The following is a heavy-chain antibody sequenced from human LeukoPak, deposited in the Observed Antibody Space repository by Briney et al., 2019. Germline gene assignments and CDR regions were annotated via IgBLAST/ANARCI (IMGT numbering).Heavy chain of an antibody. D-gene: IGHD1-26*01. CDR2: IYTSGST. V-gene: IGHV4-4*07. Sequence: SETLSLTCTVSGGSISSYYWSWIRQPAGKGLEWLGRIYTSGSTNYNPTLKSRVTMSVDTSKNQFSLKLSSVTAADTAVYYCARRRYSGSYYEGYYFDYWGQGTLVTVSS. J-gene: IGHJ4*02. CDR3: ARRRYSGSYYEGYYFDY. CDR1: GGSISSYY.